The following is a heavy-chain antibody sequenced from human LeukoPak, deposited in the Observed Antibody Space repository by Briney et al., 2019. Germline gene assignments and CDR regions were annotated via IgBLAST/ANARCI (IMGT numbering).Heavy chain of an antibody. CDR3: AKEGRSLQTY. CDR2: LKEDGTGT. V-gene: IGHV3-7*03. Sequence: GGCLSLSRAGSVFMFSSNWMSGVRLAPGRGRAEQAKLKEDGTGTYYVDSVKRRFTISRDNAKNSLYLQMNSLRVEDMAVYYCAKEGRSLQTYWGQGTLVTVSS. D-gene: IGHD5-24*01. CDR1: VFMFSSNW. J-gene: IGHJ4*02.